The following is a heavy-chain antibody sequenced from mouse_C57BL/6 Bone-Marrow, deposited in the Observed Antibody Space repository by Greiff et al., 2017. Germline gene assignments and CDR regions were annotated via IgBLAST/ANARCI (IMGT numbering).Heavy chain of an antibody. D-gene: IGHD1-1*01. J-gene: IGHJ3*01. CDR1: GYTFTSYG. V-gene: IGHV1-81*01. CDR3: ASFITTVVGTGFAY. CDR2: LYPRSGNT. Sequence: VQLKESGAELARPGASVKLSCKASGYTFTSYGISWVKQRTGQGLEWIGELYPRSGNTYYNEKFKGKATLTADKSSSTAYMELRSLTSEDSAVYFCASFITTVVGTGFAYWGQGTLVTVSA.